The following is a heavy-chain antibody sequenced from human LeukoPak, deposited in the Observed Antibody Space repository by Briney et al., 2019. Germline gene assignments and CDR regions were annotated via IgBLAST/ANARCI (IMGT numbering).Heavy chain of an antibody. D-gene: IGHD3-22*01. CDR2: INYSGST. V-gene: IGHV4-61*08. CDR1: GXSVSSGAHY. J-gene: IGHJ3*01. CDR3: ARDSSRSGYYGVVYEFDL. Sequence: KSSEILSLTCTVSGXSVSSGAHYWSWIRQHPGKGLEWIGYINYSGSTSYNPSLKSRVTMSVDTSKNQFSLKLSSVTAADTAVYYCARDSSRSGYYGVVYEFDLWGQGTMVTVSS.